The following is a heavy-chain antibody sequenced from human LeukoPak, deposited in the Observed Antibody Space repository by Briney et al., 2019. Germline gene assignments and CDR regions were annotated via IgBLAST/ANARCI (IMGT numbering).Heavy chain of an antibody. V-gene: IGHV3-33*01. D-gene: IGHD6-13*01. CDR2: IWYDGRNK. CDR1: GFTFSSYG. CDR3: ARDQGLGGYSSSWYPSYYGMDV. J-gene: IGHJ6*02. Sequence: GGSLRLSCAASGFTFSSYGMHWVRQAPGKGLEWVAVIWYDGRNKYYADSVKGRFTISRDNSKNTLYLQMNSLRAEDTAVYYCARDQGLGGYSSSWYPSYYGMDVWGQGTTVTVSS.